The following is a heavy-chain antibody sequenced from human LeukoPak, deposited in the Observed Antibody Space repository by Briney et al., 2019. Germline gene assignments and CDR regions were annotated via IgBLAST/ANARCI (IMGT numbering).Heavy chain of an antibody. CDR1: GLTFSSYG. J-gene: IGHJ6*03. D-gene: IGHD2-15*01. CDR2: ISTTGGTT. Sequence: HTGGSLRLSCAASGLTFSSYGMSWVRQAPGRGLEWVSAISTTGGTTYYADSVRGRFTISRDNSRNTLYLQMNSLRAEDTAIYHCAKNGDRGAYCSGGTCYPYYYYYMDVWGKGTTVTISS. V-gene: IGHV3-23*01. CDR3: AKNGDRGAYCSGGTCYPYYYYYMDV.